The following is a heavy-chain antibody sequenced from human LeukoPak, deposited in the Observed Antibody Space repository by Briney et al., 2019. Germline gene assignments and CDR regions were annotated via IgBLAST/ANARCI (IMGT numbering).Heavy chain of an antibody. CDR2: INPNSGGT. J-gene: IGHJ4*02. Sequence: EASVKVSCKASGYTFTGYYMHWVRQAPGQGLEWMGWINPNSGGTNYAQKFQGRVTMTRDTSISTAYMELSRLRSDDTAVYYCARDRVWFGEYDYWGQGTLVTVSS. CDR1: GYTFTGYY. V-gene: IGHV1-2*02. D-gene: IGHD3-10*01. CDR3: ARDRVWFGEYDY.